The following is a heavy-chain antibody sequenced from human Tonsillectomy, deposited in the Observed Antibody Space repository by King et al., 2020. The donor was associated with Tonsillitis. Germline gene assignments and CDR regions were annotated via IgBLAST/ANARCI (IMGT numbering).Heavy chain of an antibody. CDR3: ARDPLSSGSYWWYYYYYGMDV. D-gene: IGHD3-10*01. Sequence: QLQESGPGLVKPSETLSLTCTVSGGSISSSSYYWGWIRQPPGKGLEWIGSIYYSGSTYYNPSLKSRVTISVDTSKNQFSLKRSSVTAADTAVYYCARDPLSSGSYWWYYYYYGMDVWGQGTTVTVSS. J-gene: IGHJ6*02. CDR2: IYYSGST. V-gene: IGHV4-39*07. CDR1: GGSISSSSYY.